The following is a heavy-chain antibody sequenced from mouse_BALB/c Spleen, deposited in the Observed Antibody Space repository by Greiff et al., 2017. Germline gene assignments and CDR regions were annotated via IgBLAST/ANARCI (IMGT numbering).Heavy chain of an antibody. CDR3: TRDVGSSYFDY. D-gene: IGHD1-1*01. V-gene: IGHV5-4*02. Sequence: DVKLVESGGGLVKPGGSLKLSCAASGFTFSDYYMYWVRQTPEKRLEWVATISDGGSYTYYPDSVKGRFTISRDNAKNNLYLQMSSLKSEDTAMYYCTRDVGSSYFDYWGQGTTLTVSS. CDR1: GFTFSDYY. J-gene: IGHJ2*01. CDR2: ISDGGSYT.